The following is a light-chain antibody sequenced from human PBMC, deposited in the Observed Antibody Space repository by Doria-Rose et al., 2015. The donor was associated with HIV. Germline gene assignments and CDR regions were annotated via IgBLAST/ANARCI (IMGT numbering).Light chain of an antibody. J-gene: IGLJ3*02. Sequence: VLTQPPSVSVAPGKTARTPCGGNNIGSKHVHWYQHKPGRAPVLVIYLDNDRPSGIPERFSGSNSGNTATLTISRVEAGDEADYYCQVWDSSRVVLGGGTKLTV. CDR1: NIGSKH. CDR3: QVWDSSRVV. V-gene: IGLV3-21*04. CDR2: LDN.